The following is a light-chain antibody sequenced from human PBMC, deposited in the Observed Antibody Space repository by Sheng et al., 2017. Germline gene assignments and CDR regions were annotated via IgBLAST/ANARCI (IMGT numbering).Light chain of an antibody. J-gene: IGKJ2*02. CDR3: QQNYSIPRT. CDR2: AAS. V-gene: IGKV1-39*01. Sequence: DIQLTQSPSFLSASVGDRVTITCRASQSISSNLLWYQQKPGKAPKLLIYAASNLQSGVPSTFSGSGSGTDFTLTISSLQPEDFATYYCQQNYSIPRTFAQGTKLEIK. CDR1: QSISSN.